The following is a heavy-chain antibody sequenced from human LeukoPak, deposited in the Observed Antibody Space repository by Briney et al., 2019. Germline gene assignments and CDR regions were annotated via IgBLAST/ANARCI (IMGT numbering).Heavy chain of an antibody. J-gene: IGHJ5*02. CDR1: GYTFTSYG. V-gene: IGHV1-18*01. CDR2: ISAYNDNT. Sequence: ASVKVSCKASGYTFTSYGISWVRQAPGQGLEWMGWISAYNDNTNYAQKLQGRVTMTTDTSTSTAYMELRSLRSDDTAVYYCARAWTGSGSPREYNWFDPWGQGTLVTVSS. D-gene: IGHD3-10*01. CDR3: ARAWTGSGSPREYNWFDP.